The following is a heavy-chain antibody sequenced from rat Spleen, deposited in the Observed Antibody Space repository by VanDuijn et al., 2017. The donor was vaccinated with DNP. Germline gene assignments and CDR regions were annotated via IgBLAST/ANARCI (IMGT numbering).Heavy chain of an antibody. V-gene: IGHV3-1*01. CDR3: ARWVRYFDY. CDR2: ISYIGST. J-gene: IGHJ2*01. Sequence: EVQLQESGPGLVKPSQSLSLTCSVTGYSITSNYWGWIRKFPGNKMEWMGYISYIGSTGYNSSLKSRISITRDTSKNQFFLQLNSVTTEDTATYYCARWVRYFDYWGHGVMVTVSS. CDR1: GYSITSNY. D-gene: IGHD1-1*01.